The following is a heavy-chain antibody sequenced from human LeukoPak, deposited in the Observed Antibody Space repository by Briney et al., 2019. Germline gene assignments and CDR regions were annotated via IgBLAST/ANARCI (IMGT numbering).Heavy chain of an antibody. CDR1: GFTFSSYW. Sequence: GGSLRLSCAASGFTFSSYWMSWVRQAPGKGLEWVANIKQDGSEKYYVDSVKGRFTISRDNAKNSLYLQMNSLRAEYTAVYCCASFSPLGTNFDYWGQGTLVTVSS. V-gene: IGHV3-7*01. D-gene: IGHD7-27*01. J-gene: IGHJ4*02. CDR2: IKQDGSEK. CDR3: ASFSPLGTNFDY.